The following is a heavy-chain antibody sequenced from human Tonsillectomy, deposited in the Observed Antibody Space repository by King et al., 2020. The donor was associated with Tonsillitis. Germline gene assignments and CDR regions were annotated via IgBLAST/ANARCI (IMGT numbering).Heavy chain of an antibody. CDR1: GGSISSGGYS. CDR2: IYYSGST. V-gene: IGHV4-30-4*07. Sequence: VQLQESGPGLVKPSQTLSLTCAVSGGSISSGGYSRSWIRPPPGRGLEWIGYIYYSGSTYYNPSLKGRVTISVDTSKNQFSLKLSSVTAADTAVYYCARGYCSSTSCYNLDYWGQGTLVTVSS. J-gene: IGHJ4*02. D-gene: IGHD2-2*02. CDR3: ARGYCSSTSCYNLDY.